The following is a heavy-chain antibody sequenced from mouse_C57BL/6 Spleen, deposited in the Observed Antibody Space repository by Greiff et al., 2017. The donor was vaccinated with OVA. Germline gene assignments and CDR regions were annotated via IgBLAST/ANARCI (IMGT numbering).Heavy chain of an antibody. CDR1: GFTFSSYA. Sequence: EVKVVESGGGLVKPGGSLKLSCAASGFTFSSYAMSWVRQTPEKRLEWVATISDGGSYTYYPDNVKGRFTISRDNAKNNLYLQMSHLKSEDTAMYYCARDRFVLGDFDYWGQGTTLTVSS. D-gene: IGHD3-3*01. J-gene: IGHJ2*01. V-gene: IGHV5-4*01. CDR2: ISDGGSYT. CDR3: ARDRFVLGDFDY.